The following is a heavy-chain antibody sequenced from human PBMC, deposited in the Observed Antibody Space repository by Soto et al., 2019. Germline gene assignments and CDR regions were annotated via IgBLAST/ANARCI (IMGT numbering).Heavy chain of an antibody. J-gene: IGHJ6*03. CDR2: IIAYSGNT. D-gene: IGHD6-6*01. CDR1: GFTFTSSA. Sequence: GASVKVSCKASGFTFTSSAVQWVRQARGQRLEWIGWIIAYSGNTHYTQKFQGRVTMTTDTSTSTAYMEMRGLSSDDTAVYYCARVRQLVGYFYYYMDVWGKGTTDTVSS. V-gene: IGHV1-58*01. CDR3: ARVRQLVGYFYYYMDV.